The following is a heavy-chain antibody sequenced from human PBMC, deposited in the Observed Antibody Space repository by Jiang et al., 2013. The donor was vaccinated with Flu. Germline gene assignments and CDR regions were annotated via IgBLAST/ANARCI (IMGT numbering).Heavy chain of an antibody. CDR2: IYHTGST. Sequence: SGSGLVKPSETLSLTCTVSGGSITNYYWTWIRQAPGKGLEWIGYIYHTGSTNYNPSLKSRVTISIDKSKNQISLNLTSVTAADTAVYYCTRDDVIGTSAYWGQGTHVTV. CDR1: GGSITNYY. D-gene: IGHD6-13*01. CDR3: TRDDVIGTSAY. J-gene: IGHJ4*02. V-gene: IGHV4-59*01.